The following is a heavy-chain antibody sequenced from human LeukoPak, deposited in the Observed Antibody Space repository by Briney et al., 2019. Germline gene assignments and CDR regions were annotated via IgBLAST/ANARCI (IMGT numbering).Heavy chain of an antibody. V-gene: IGHV1-18*04. CDR3: AKVRAVAGNKIFDY. Sequence: ASVKVSCKASGYTFTGYYMHWVRQAPGQGLEWMGWISAYNGNTNYAQKLQGRVTMTTDTSTSTAYMELRSLRSDDTAVYYCAKVRAVAGNKIFDYWGQGTLVTVSS. CDR1: GYTFTGYY. D-gene: IGHD6-19*01. J-gene: IGHJ4*02. CDR2: ISAYNGNT.